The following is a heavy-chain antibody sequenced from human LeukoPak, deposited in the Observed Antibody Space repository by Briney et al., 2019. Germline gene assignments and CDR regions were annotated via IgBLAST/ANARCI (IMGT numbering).Heavy chain of an antibody. J-gene: IGHJ6*02. CDR2: IYYSGST. CDR1: GDSISSYY. Sequence: PSETLSLTCTVSGDSISSYYWSWIRQPPGKRLEWIGYIYYSGSTNYNPSLKSRVTISVATSKNQFSLRLSSVTAADTAVYYCAREPTYSSSWYPTYYYYYGMDVWGQGTTVTVSS. D-gene: IGHD6-13*01. CDR3: AREPTYSSSWYPTYYYYYGMDV. V-gene: IGHV4-59*01.